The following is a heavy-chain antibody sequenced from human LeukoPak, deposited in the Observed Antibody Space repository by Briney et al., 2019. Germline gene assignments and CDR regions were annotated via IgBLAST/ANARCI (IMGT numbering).Heavy chain of an antibody. CDR2: IYPNSGGT. D-gene: IGHD4-17*01. CDR1: GYTFTGYY. CDR3: ARASRPTVTIDPYYFDY. J-gene: IGHJ4*02. Sequence: ASVKVSCKASGYTFTGYYMHWVRQAPGQGLEWMGWIYPNSGGTNYPQKFQGRVTMTKDTSISTAYMEMSRLTSDDTAVYYCARASRPTVTIDPYYFDYWGQGSLVTVSS. V-gene: IGHV1-2*02.